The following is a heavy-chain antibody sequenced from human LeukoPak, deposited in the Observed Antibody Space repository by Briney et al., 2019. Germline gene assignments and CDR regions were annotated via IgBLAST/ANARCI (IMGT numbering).Heavy chain of an antibody. V-gene: IGHV1-69*04. CDR2: IIPILGIA. CDR3: ARVNKLVVTANHDAFDI. Sequence: GSSVQVSCKASGGTFRSYAFSWVRQAPGQGLEWMGRIIPILGIANYAQKFQGRVTITANKSTSTAYMELSSLRSEDTAVYYCARVNKLVVTANHDAFDIWGQGTMVTVSS. J-gene: IGHJ3*02. D-gene: IGHD2-21*02. CDR1: GGTFRSYA.